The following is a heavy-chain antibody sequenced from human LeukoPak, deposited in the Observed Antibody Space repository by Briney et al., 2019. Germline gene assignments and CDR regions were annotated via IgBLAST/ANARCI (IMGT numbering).Heavy chain of an antibody. J-gene: IGHJ4*02. V-gene: IGHV3-30-3*01. CDR3: ARDLGRATYYGSGSYGDY. CDR1: GFTFSSYA. D-gene: IGHD3-10*01. CDR2: ISYDGSNK. Sequence: GRSLRLSCAASGFTFSSYAMHWVRQAPGKGLEWVAVISYDGSNKYYADSVKGRFTISRDNSKNTLYLQMNSLRAEDTAVYYCARDLGRATYYGSGSYGDYWGQGTLVTVSS.